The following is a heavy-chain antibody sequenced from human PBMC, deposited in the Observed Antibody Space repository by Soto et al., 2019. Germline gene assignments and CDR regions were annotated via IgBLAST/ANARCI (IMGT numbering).Heavy chain of an antibody. CDR1: GFSLSTFGMG. CDR3: LNSPDSSHSDY. CDR2: IYWNDDK. V-gene: IGHV2-5*01. D-gene: IGHD5-18*01. Sequence: SGPTLVNPTQTLTLTCTFSGFSLSTFGMGVGWIRQPPGKALEWLALIYWNDDKRYSPSLNSRLTIAKDTSKNLVVLTMTNVDPVDAATYYSLNSPDSSHSDYWGQATLVTVS. J-gene: IGHJ4*02.